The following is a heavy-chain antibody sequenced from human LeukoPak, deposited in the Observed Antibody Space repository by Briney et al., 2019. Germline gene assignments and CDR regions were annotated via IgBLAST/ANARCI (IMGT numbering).Heavy chain of an antibody. CDR2: IYYSRST. D-gene: IGHD3-22*01. Sequence: PSETLSLTCTVSGGSISSYYWSWIRQPPGKGLEWIGYIYYSRSTNYNPSLKSRVTISVDTSKNQFSLKLSSVTAADTAVYYCATMNYYDSSVVVHWGQGTLVTVSS. V-gene: IGHV4-59*01. CDR3: ATMNYYDSSVVVH. CDR1: GGSISSYY. J-gene: IGHJ4*02.